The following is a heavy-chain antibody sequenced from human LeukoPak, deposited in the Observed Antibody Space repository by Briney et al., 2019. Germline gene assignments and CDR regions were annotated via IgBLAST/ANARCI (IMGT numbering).Heavy chain of an antibody. D-gene: IGHD2-8*01. V-gene: IGHV1-69*04. CDR3: ARVLYDNWFDP. Sequence: SVTVSFKASGGTFSSYAISWVRQAPGQGLEWMGRIIPSLGIANYAQKFQGRVTITADKSTSTAYMELSSLRSEDTAVYYCARVLYDNWFDPWGQGTLVTVSS. J-gene: IGHJ5*02. CDR1: GGTFSSYA. CDR2: IIPSLGIA.